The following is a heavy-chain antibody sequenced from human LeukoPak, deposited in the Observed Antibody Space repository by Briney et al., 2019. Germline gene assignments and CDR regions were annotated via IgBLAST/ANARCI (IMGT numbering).Heavy chain of an antibody. CDR2: MNPNSGNT. CDR1: GYTFTSYD. J-gene: IGHJ5*02. CDR3: ARVRIRDCSSTSCYRVDWFDP. Sequence: ASVKVSCKASGYTFTSYDINWVRQATGQGLEWMGWMNPNSGNTGYAQKFQGRVTMTRNISISTAYMELSSLRSEDTAVYYCARVRIRDCSSTSCYRVDWFDPWGQGTLVTVSS. V-gene: IGHV1-8*01. D-gene: IGHD2-2*02.